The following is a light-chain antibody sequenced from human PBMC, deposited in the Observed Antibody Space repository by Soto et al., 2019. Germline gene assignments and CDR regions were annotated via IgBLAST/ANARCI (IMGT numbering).Light chain of an antibody. Sequence: EIVLTQSPGTLSLSPGERATLSCRASQSVSSDLAWYHQKPGQAPRLLIYGASNRATGIPARFSGSGSGTDFTLTISSLEPEDFAVYYGQQRSNWWTFGQGTKVDIK. CDR1: QSVSSD. CDR2: GAS. V-gene: IGKV3-11*01. J-gene: IGKJ1*01. CDR3: QQRSNWWT.